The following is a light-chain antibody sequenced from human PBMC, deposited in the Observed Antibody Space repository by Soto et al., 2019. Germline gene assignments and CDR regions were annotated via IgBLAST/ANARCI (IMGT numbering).Light chain of an antibody. V-gene: IGKV1-39*01. CDR3: QQSYNTLPT. CDR1: QSISSY. J-gene: IGKJ1*01. CDR2: AAS. Sequence: DIQMTQSPSSLSASVGDRVTITCRASQSISSYLNWYQQKPGKAPKLLTYAASTLQSGVPSRFSGSGSGTDFTLTISSLQPADFATYYCQQSYNTLPTFGQGTKVDIK.